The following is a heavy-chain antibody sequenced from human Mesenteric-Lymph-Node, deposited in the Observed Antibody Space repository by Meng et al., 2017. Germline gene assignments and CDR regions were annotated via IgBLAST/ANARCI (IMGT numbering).Heavy chain of an antibody. V-gene: IGHV4-4*02. J-gene: IGHJ4*02. CDR2: VYHRGDT. D-gene: IGHD1-7*01. CDR3: GRDQGRELINH. CDR1: GDSISSDIW. Sequence: QGAGPGLVKPSGTLSLTCTCSGDSISSDIWWSWVRQPPGKGLEWIGEVYHRGDTNYNPSLKSRVDISVDKSKNQFYLSLFSVTAADTAVYYCGRDQGRELINHWGQGTLVTVSS.